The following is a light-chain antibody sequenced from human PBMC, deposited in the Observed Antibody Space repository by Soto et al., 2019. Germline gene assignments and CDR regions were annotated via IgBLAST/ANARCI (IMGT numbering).Light chain of an antibody. Sequence: IQLTQSPSSLSASIGDRVTITCRASQGISSYLAWYQQKPGKAPKLLIYTASTLQTGVPSRFGGSGSGTDFTLTISRLQPYDFAPYCCQQLNEFPISVGRGPRLDIK. CDR2: TAS. J-gene: IGKJ5*01. CDR3: QQLNEFPIS. V-gene: IGKV1-9*01. CDR1: QGISSY.